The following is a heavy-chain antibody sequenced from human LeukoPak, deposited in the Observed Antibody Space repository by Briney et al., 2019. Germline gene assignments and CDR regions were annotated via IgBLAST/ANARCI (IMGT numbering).Heavy chain of an antibody. CDR3: AKVKGYSSSWYEGMDWFDP. D-gene: IGHD6-13*01. V-gene: IGHV3-23*01. Sequence: GGSLRLSCAASGFTFSSYAVSWVRQAPGKGLEWVSAISGSGGSTYYADSVKGRFTISRDNSKNTLYLQMNSLRAEDTAVYYCAKVKGYSSSWYEGMDWFDPWGQGTLVTVSS. J-gene: IGHJ5*02. CDR1: GFTFSSYA. CDR2: ISGSGGST.